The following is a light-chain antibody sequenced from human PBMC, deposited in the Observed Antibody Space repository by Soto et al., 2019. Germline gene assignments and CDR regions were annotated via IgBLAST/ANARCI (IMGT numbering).Light chain of an antibody. V-gene: IGKV3-15*01. CDR2: GAS. Sequence: EIVMTQSPATLSVSPGERATLSCRASQSVSSNLAWYQQKPGQAPRLLIYGASTRATGIPARFSGSGSGTEFTLTISSLQSEDFAVYYCQQYGSVPLTFGGGTKVDIK. J-gene: IGKJ4*01. CDR3: QQYGSVPLT. CDR1: QSVSSN.